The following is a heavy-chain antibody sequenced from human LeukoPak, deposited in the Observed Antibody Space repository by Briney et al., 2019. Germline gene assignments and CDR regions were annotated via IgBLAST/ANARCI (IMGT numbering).Heavy chain of an antibody. J-gene: IGHJ4*02. V-gene: IGHV4-59*01. CDR3: ARTQGFGELISFDY. D-gene: IGHD3-10*01. Sequence: SETLSLTCTVSGGSISSYYWSWIRQPPGKGLEWIGYIYYSGSTNYNPSLKSRVTISVDTSKNQFSLQLSSVTAADTAVYYCARTQGFGELISFDYWGQGTLVTVSS. CDR2: IYYSGST. CDR1: GGSISSYY.